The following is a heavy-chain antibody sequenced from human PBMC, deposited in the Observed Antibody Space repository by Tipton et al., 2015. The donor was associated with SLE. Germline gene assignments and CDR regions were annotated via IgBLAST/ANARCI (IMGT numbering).Heavy chain of an antibody. D-gene: IGHD1-26*01. CDR3: ARVGVGAIDY. Sequence: TLSLTCAVSGGSISSGGYSWGWIRQPPGKGLEWIGSIYYSGSTYYNPSLKSRVTISVDTSKNQFSLKLSSVTATDTAVYYCARVGVGAIDYWGQGTLVTVSS. CDR1: GGSISSGGYS. V-gene: IGHV4-39*07. J-gene: IGHJ4*02. CDR2: IYYSGST.